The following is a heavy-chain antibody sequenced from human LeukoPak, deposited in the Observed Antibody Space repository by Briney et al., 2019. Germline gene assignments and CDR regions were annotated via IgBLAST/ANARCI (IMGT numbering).Heavy chain of an antibody. J-gene: IGHJ4*02. D-gene: IGHD6-13*01. Sequence: PSETLSLTCNVSGGSISSYYWSWIRQPPGKGLEWIGYIYYSGSTHYNPSLKSRVTISVDTSKNQFSLKLSSVTAADTAVYYCARIGSSSWYGEDYFDYWGQGTLVTVSS. CDR3: ARIGSSSWYGEDYFDY. CDR1: GGSISSYY. V-gene: IGHV4-59*01. CDR2: IYYSGST.